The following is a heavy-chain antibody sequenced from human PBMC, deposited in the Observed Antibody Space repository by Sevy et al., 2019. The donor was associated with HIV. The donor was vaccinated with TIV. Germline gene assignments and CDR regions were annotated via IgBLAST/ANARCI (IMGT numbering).Heavy chain of an antibody. J-gene: IGHJ6*03. CDR3: AKGGGGHYDPDEIGYYFYYYNMDV. Sequence: GGSLRLSCAVSGFSFDSYGMTWVRQAPGKGLEWVSGISGSGTRTYYADSVKGRFIISRDNSKNTLYLQMNSLRSEDKAIEYWAKGGGGHYDPDEIGYYFYYYNMDVWGKGTTVTVSS. CDR2: ISGSGTRT. V-gene: IGHV3-23*01. D-gene: IGHD3-22*01. CDR1: GFSFDSYG.